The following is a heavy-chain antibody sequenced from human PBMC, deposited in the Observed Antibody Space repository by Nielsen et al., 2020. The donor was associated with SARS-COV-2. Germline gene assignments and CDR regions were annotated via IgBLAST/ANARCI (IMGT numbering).Heavy chain of an antibody. CDR1: GFTFSSYW. CDR3: ARSSPVAGTYYYYGMDV. V-gene: IGHV3-7*01. CDR2: IKQDGSEK. J-gene: IGHJ6*02. D-gene: IGHD1/OR15-1a*01. Sequence: GGSLRLSCAASGFTFSSYWMSWVRQAPGKGLEWVANIKQDGSEKYYVDSVKGRFTISRDNAKNSPYLQMNSLRAEDTAVYYCARSSPVAGTYYYYGMDVWGQGTTVTVSS.